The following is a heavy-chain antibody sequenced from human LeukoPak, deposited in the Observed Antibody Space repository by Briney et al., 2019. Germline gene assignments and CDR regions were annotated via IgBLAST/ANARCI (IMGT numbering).Heavy chain of an antibody. V-gene: IGHV3-48*03. J-gene: IGHJ4*02. Sequence: GGSLRLSCAASGFTFSSYEMNWDRQAPGKGLEWVSYISSSGSTIYYADSVKGRFTISRDNSKNTLYLQMNSLRAEDTAVYYCARDGGYNPLYYFDYWGQGTLVTVSS. D-gene: IGHD5-24*01. CDR2: ISSSGSTI. CDR3: ARDGGYNPLYYFDY. CDR1: GFTFSSYE.